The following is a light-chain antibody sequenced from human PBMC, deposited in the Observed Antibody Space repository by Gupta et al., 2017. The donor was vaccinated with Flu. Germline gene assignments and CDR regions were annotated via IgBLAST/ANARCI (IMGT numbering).Light chain of an antibody. CDR2: DVR. Sequence: TGSGSGVGGYKYVSWYQQHAGKAPKLMIYDVRKRAAGGANGFSGSKAGNTATLTISGLQAEDEDDYYCSSYTISSTHVFGTGTKVTVL. CDR1: GSGVGGYKY. V-gene: IGLV2-14*04. J-gene: IGLJ1*01. CDR3: SSYTISSTHV.